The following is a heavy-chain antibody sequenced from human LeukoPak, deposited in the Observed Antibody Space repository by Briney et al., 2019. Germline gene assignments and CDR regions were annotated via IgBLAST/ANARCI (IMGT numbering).Heavy chain of an antibody. CDR3: ATSGGVVPAAISVGYYFDY. Sequence: PSETLSLTCTVSGGSISSSSYYWGWIRQPPGKGLEWIGSIYYSGSTYYNPSLKSRVTISVDTSKNQFSLKLSSVTAADTAVYYCATSGGVVPAAISVGYYFDYWGQGTLVTVSS. CDR2: IYYSGST. CDR1: GGSISSSSYY. V-gene: IGHV4-39*07. J-gene: IGHJ4*02. D-gene: IGHD2-2*02.